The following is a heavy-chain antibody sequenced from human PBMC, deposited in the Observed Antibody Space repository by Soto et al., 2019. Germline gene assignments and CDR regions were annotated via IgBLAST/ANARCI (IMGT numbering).Heavy chain of an antibody. CDR1: GGSFSGYY. Sequence: SETLSLTCAVYGGSFSGYYWNWIRQPPGKGLEWIGEINHSGSTNYNPSLKSRVTISVDTSKNQFSLKLSSVTAADTAVYYCARGHPHCTNGVCYFYYYYYGMDVWGQGTTVTVSS. V-gene: IGHV4-34*01. J-gene: IGHJ6*02. D-gene: IGHD2-8*01. CDR2: INHSGST. CDR3: ARGHPHCTNGVCYFYYYYYGMDV.